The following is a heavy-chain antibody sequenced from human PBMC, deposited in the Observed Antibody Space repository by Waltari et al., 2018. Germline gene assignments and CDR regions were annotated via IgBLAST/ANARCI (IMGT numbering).Heavy chain of an antibody. V-gene: IGHV4-34*01. J-gene: IGHJ3*02. CDR1: GGSFSGYY. CDR2: INHSGST. CDR3: ARGKFTAFDI. Sequence: QVQLQQWGAGLLKPSETLSLTCAVYGGSFSGYYWSWIRQPPGKGLEWIGEINHSGSTNDTPSLKSRVTISVDTSKNHFSLQLDSVTPDDTAVYYCARGKFTAFDIWGQGTMVTVSS.